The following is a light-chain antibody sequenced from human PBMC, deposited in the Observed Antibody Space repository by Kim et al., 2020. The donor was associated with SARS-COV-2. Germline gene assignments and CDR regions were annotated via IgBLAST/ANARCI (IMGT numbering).Light chain of an antibody. CDR3: QQYNSYSRM. Sequence: DIQMTQSPSILSASVGDRVTITCRASQSISSWLAWYQQIPGKAPKLLIYDASILETGVPSRFSGSGSGTEFTLTISSLQPDDFATYFCQQYNSYSRMFGQGTKVDIK. CDR1: QSISSW. CDR2: DAS. V-gene: IGKV1-5*01. J-gene: IGKJ1*01.